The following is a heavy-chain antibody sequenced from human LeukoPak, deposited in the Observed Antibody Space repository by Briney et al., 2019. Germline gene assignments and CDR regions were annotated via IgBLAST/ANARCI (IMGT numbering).Heavy chain of an antibody. CDR2: ISASGAKT. J-gene: IGHJ4*02. D-gene: IGHD3-10*01. CDR3: ARKYSRPGSYHFDF. V-gene: IGHV3-23*01. Sequence: PGGSLRLSCAASGFTFSTYGMSWVRQAPGKGLEWVSAISASGAKTYSADSVRGRFTISRDNSKNTLYLQMSSLRAEDTAVYYCARKYSRPGSYHFDFWGRGTLVTVSS. CDR1: GFTFSTYG.